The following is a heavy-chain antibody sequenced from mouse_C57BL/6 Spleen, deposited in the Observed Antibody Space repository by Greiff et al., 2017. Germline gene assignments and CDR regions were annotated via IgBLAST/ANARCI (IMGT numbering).Heavy chain of an antibody. CDR1: GYAFSSSW. J-gene: IGHJ3*01. D-gene: IGHD2-1*01. V-gene: IGHV1-82*01. CDR3: AIWYYPGFAY. Sequence: QVQLKESGPELVKPGASVKISCKASGYAFSSSWMNWVKQRPGKGLEWIGRIYPGDGDTNYNGKFKGKATLTADKSSSTAYMQLSSLTSEDSAVYFCAIWYYPGFAYWGQGTLVTVSA. CDR2: IYPGDGDT.